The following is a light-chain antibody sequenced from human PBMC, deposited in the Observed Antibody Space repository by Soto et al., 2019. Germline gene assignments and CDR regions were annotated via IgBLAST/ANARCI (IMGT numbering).Light chain of an antibody. CDR2: LGS. V-gene: IGKV2-28*01. CDR1: QSLLYSDGYNY. J-gene: IGKJ4*01. CDR3: MQALQTPLT. Sequence: DIVMTQSPVSLPVTPGEPASITCRSSQSLLYSDGYNYLDWYLQKPGQSPQLLIYLGSNRASGVTDRFSGSGSGTDFTLKISRVEAEDVGVYYCMQALQTPLTFGGGTKVEIK.